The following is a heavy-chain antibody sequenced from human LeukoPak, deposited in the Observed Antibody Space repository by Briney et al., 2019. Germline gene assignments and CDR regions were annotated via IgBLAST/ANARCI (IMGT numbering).Heavy chain of an antibody. CDR1: GSTFSSYG. D-gene: IGHD6-19*01. Sequence: GGSLRLSCAASGSTFSSYGMHWVRQAPGKGLEWVAFIRYDGSNKYYGDSVKGRFTISRDNSKNTLYLQMDSLRAEDTALYYCAKRHTSGWYVFDFWGQGTRVTVSP. CDR2: IRYDGSNK. CDR3: AKRHTSGWYVFDF. J-gene: IGHJ4*02. V-gene: IGHV3-30*02.